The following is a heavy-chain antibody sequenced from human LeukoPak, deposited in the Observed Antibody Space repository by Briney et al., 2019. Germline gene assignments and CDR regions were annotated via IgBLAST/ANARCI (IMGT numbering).Heavy chain of an antibody. J-gene: IGHJ4*02. D-gene: IGHD1-26*01. CDR2: ISDNGNNI. CDR1: GFIFSNYE. CDR3: ASRLGGSYFF. V-gene: IGHV3-48*03. Sequence: GGSLRLSCAASGFIFSNYEMNWVRQAPGKGLEWVSYISDNGNNIYYADSVKGRFTISRDNAQDSLFLQMNSLRAEDTAVYYCASRLGGSYFFWGQGTLVTVSS.